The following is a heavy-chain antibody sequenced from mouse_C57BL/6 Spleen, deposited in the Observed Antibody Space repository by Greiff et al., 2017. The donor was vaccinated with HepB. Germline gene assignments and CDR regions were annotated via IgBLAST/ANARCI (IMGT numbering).Heavy chain of an antibody. CDR1: GFSLTSYG. CDR2: IWSGGST. Sequence: VMLVESGPGLVQPSQSLSITCTVSGFSLTSYGVHWVRQSPGKGLEWLGVIWSGGSTDYNAAFISRLSISKDNSKSQVFFKMNILQADDTAIYYCARNLAYYSNPYAMDYWGQGTSVTVSS. CDR3: ARNLAYYSNPYAMDY. D-gene: IGHD2-5*01. V-gene: IGHV2-2*01. J-gene: IGHJ4*01.